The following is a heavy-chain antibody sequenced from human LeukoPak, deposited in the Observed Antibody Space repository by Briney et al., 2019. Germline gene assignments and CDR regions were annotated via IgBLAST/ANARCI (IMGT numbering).Heavy chain of an antibody. J-gene: IGHJ3*02. CDR2: IRYDGSNR. D-gene: IGHD3-22*01. V-gene: IGHV3-30*02. CDR1: GFTFSSYG. CDR3: ARVLRYDNSGHDSFDI. Sequence: PGGSLRLSCAASGFTFSSYGMHWVRQAPGKGLEWVAFIRYDGSNRYYADSVKGRFTISRDNSKNTLYLQMNSLRAEDTAVYYCARVLRYDNSGHDSFDIWGQGTMVTVSS.